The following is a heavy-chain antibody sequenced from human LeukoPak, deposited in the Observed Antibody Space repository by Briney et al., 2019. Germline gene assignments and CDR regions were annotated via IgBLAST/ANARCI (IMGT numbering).Heavy chain of an antibody. J-gene: IGHJ4*02. V-gene: IGHV3-64D*06. CDR1: GFTFSSYA. CDR2: ISSNGGST. CDR3: VKGVWGYSSSWYDY. Sequence: PGGSLRLSCSASGFTFSSYAMHWVRQATGKGLEYVSAISSNGGSTYYADSVKGRFTISRDNSKNTLYLQMSSLRAEDTAVYYCVKGVWGYSSSWYDYWGQGTLVTVSS. D-gene: IGHD6-13*01.